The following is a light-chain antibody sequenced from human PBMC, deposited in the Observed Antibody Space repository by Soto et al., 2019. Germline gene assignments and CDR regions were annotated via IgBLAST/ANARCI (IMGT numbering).Light chain of an antibody. CDR2: EDR. CDR1: ELGDKY. CDR3: QAWDSSTAV. V-gene: IGLV3-1*01. J-gene: IGLJ1*01. Sequence: SYELTQPPSVSVSPGQTASITCSGDELGDKYVCWYQQKPGQSPVMVIYEDRKRPSGIPERFSGSNSGNTATLTISGTQSMDEADYYCQAWDSSTAVFGTGTKVTVL.